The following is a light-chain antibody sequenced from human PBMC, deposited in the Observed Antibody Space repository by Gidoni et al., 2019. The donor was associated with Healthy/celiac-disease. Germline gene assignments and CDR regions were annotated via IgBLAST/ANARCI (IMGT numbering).Light chain of an antibody. CDR1: SSNIGSNT. J-gene: IGLJ3*02. Sequence: QSLLTHPPSASGTPGQRLTISCSGSSSNIGSNTVNWYHQLPGTAPKLLIYSNNQRPSGVPDRFSGSKSGNSASLAISGLQSEDEADYYCAAWDDSLNGWVFGGGTKLTVL. CDR3: AAWDDSLNGWV. V-gene: IGLV1-44*01. CDR2: SNN.